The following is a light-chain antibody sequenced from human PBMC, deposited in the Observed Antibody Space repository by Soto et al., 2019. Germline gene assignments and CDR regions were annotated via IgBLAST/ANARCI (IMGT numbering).Light chain of an antibody. V-gene: IGKV1-5*03. J-gene: IGKJ2*01. CDR2: KAS. CDR3: QQYSTYPYI. Sequence: DIQMTQSPCGRSASGGDIFTITCQSSQSINRWLAWYQQKPGKAPKLLIYKASSLESGVPSRFSGGGIGTEFSLTISSLQPDDFATYYCQQYSTYPYIFGQGTKVDIK. CDR1: QSINRW.